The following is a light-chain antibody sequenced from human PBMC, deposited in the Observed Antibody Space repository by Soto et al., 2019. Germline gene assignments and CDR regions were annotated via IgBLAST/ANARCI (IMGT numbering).Light chain of an antibody. CDR2: GGS. J-gene: IGKJ4*01. CDR1: QSIRSTS. CDR3: HRYGSSPRT. V-gene: IGKV3-20*01. Sequence: EIVLTQSPGTLSSSPGERATLSCRASQSIRSTSLAWYEHNPGKAPSLPIYGGSSRATGIPDRFSGGVSGTVFSLTISRLETEDCSGYYCHRYGSSPRTVGGGTKVDSK.